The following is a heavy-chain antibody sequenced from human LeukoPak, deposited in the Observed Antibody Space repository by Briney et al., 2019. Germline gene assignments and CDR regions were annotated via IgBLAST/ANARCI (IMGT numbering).Heavy chain of an antibody. CDR1: GFPFRSHW. D-gene: IGHD3-22*01. V-gene: IGHV3-74*01. J-gene: IGHJ4*02. CDR2: ISTDGTTT. CDR3: ARSLGSSSGG. Sequence: GGSLRLSCAASGFPFRSHWMHWVRQVPGKGLVWVSHISTDGTTTNYADSVKGRFTISRDNAKDTLYLQLNSLRAEDTAIYYCARSLGSSSGGWGQGTLVTVSS.